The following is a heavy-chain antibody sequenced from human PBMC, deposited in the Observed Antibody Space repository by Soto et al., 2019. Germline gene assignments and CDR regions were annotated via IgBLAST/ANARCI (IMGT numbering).Heavy chain of an antibody. CDR3: ARDGGSSWNPYYYGMDV. D-gene: IGHD6-13*01. J-gene: IGHJ6*02. Sequence: GVSLRLSCVASGFTFSNYGMHWVRQAPGKGLEWVANIKQDGSEKYYVDSVKGRFTISRDNAKNSLYLQMNSLRAEDTAVYYCARDGGSSWNPYYYGMDVWGQGTTVTVSS. CDR1: GFTFSNYG. CDR2: IKQDGSEK. V-gene: IGHV3-7*03.